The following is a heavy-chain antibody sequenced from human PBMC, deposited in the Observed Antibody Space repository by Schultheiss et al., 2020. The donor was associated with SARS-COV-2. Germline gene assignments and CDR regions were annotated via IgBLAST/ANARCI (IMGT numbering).Heavy chain of an antibody. CDR3: ASPSGSDYYYYGMDV. Sequence: ASVKVSCKASGYTFTSYGISWVRQAPGQGLEWMGWISAYNGNTNYAQKLQGRVTMTTDTSTSTAYMELRSLRSDDTAVYYCASPSGSDYYYYGMDVWGQGTTVTVSS. CDR2: ISAYNGNT. V-gene: IGHV1-18*01. J-gene: IGHJ6*02. D-gene: IGHD3-10*01. CDR1: GYTFTSYG.